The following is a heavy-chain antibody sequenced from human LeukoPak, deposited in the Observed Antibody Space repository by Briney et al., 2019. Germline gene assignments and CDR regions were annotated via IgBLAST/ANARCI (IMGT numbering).Heavy chain of an antibody. CDR3: ARRPVYYYSGRPNYGSMDV. Sequence: ASVKVSCKVSGYTLTELSMHWVRQAPGKGLEWMGGFDPEDGETIYAQKFQGRVTMTRDTSTSTVYMELSSLRSEDTAVYYCARRPVYYYSGRPNYGSMDVWGQGTTVTVSS. V-gene: IGHV1-24*01. CDR1: GYTLTELS. CDR2: FDPEDGET. D-gene: IGHD3-9*01. J-gene: IGHJ6*02.